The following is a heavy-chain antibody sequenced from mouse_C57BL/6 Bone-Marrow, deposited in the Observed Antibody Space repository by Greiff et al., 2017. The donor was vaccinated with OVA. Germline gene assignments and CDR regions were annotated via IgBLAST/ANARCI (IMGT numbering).Heavy chain of an antibody. CDR2: ISSGSSTI. CDR1: GFTFSDYG. CDR3: ARKDHYYGSTYYYAMDY. J-gene: IGHJ4*01. D-gene: IGHD1-1*01. V-gene: IGHV5-17*01. Sequence: EVQGVESGGGLVKPGGSLKLSCAASGFTFSDYGMHWVRQAPEKGLEWVAYISSGSSTIYYADTVKGRFTISRDNAKNTLFLQMTSLRSEDTAMYYCARKDHYYGSTYYYAMDYWGQGTSVTVSS.